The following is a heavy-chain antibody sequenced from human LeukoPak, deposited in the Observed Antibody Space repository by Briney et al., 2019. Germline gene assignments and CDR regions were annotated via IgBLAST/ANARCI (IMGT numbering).Heavy chain of an antibody. Sequence: GGSLRLSCAASGFTFNTYAMSWVRQAPGKGLEWVSAISGSAGSTYYADSVKGRFTISRDNSKYILYLQIHSLRAEDTAVYYCAKGKGSSSSSIDWWGQGTLVTVSS. CDR1: GFTFNTYA. J-gene: IGHJ4*02. D-gene: IGHD2-15*01. CDR3: AKGKGSSSSSIDW. V-gene: IGHV3-23*01. CDR2: ISGSAGST.